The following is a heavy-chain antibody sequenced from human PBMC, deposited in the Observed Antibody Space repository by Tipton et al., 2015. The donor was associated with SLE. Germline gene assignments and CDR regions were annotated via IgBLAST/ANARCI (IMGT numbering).Heavy chain of an antibody. J-gene: IGHJ3*01. CDR1: GGSVSSTSHY. V-gene: IGHV4-39*07. CDR2: IYYSVTT. CDR3: AARGDYTSFDF. Sequence: TLSLTCTVSGGSVSSTSHYWGWIRQPPGKGLEWIGNIYYSVTTYYNPSLKSRVTISVDTSKNQFSLELTSVTAADTAVYYCAARGDYTSFDFWGQGTMVTVSS. D-gene: IGHD4-11*01.